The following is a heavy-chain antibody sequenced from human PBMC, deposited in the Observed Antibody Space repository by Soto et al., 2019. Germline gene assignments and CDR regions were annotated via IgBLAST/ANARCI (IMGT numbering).Heavy chain of an antibody. Sequence: SETLSLTCTVSGGSISTNSYYWGWVRQPPGKGLEWIGYIYYSGSTNYNPSLKSRVTISVDTSKNQFSLKLSSVTAADTAVYYCARTLFTYGNWFDPWGQGTLVTVSS. V-gene: IGHV4-61*05. CDR3: ARTLFTYGNWFDP. CDR1: GGSISTNSYY. CDR2: IYYSGST. J-gene: IGHJ5*02. D-gene: IGHD4-17*01.